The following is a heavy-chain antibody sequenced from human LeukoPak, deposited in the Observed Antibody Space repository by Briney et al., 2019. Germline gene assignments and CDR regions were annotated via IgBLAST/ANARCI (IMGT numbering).Heavy chain of an antibody. Sequence: GESLKISCKGSGYSFTSYWIGRVRQMPAKGLEWMGIIYPGDSDTRYSPSFQGQVTISADKSISTAYLQWSSLKASDTAMYYCARSVCSSTRCYPYGMDVWGKGTTVTVSS. CDR3: ARSVCSSTRCYPYGMDV. J-gene: IGHJ6*04. CDR1: GYSFTSYW. D-gene: IGHD2-2*01. V-gene: IGHV5-51*01. CDR2: IYPGDSDT.